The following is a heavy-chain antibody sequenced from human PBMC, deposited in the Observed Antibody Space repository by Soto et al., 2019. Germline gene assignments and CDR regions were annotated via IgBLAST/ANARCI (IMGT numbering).Heavy chain of an antibody. D-gene: IGHD4-17*01. CDR2: IFYTGSA. J-gene: IGHJ4*02. CDR3: ARDSKDYPEI. V-gene: IGHV4-31*03. CDR1: GASIRTGGYY. Sequence: PSETLSLTCTVSGASIRTGGYYWSWIRQRPGKGLEWIAYIFYTGSAYYNPSLESRLSISIDRSKNQFSLELRSVSVADTAVYYCARDSKDYPEIWGKRTRVT.